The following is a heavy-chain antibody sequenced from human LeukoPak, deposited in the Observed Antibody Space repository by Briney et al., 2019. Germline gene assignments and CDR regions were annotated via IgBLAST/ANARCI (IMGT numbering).Heavy chain of an antibody. CDR1: GGSVTSTNW. V-gene: IGHV4-4*02. J-gene: IGHJ4*02. D-gene: IGHD3-3*01. Sequence: SETLSLTCAVSGGSVTSTNWWAWVRQPPGKGLESLGEVPLDRRTNYNPSLPSRLIMSLNLPENPISLRLTSVTAADTAVYYCAREVAFYRPLDYSGQGTLVTVSS. CDR3: AREVAFYRPLDY. CDR2: VPLDRRT.